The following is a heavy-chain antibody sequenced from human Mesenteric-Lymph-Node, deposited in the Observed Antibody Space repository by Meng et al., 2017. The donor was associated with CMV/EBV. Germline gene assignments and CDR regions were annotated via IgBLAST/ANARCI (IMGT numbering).Heavy chain of an antibody. CDR1: YD. Sequence: YDWSWIRQPPGQGLEWIGDIYYTGSTHYNPSLKSRLTISVDTTKNQFSLKLSSVTAADTAVYYCARDGGGYYDSSGYYYYWFDPWGQGTLVTVSS. CDR2: IYYTGST. J-gene: IGHJ5*02. CDR3: ARDGGGYYDSSGYYYYWFDP. V-gene: IGHV4-30-4*08. D-gene: IGHD3-22*01.